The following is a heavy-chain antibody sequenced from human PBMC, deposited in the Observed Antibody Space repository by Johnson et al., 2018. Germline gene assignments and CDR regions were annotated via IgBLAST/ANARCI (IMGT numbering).Heavy chain of an antibody. J-gene: IGHJ3*01. CDR3: AKVIRDNWYSAMDL. Sequence: VQLVESWGGVVQPGRSLRLSCAASGFTFSSYGMHWVRQAPGKGLEWVALISYHGDDKYSDSVKGRFTISRDNSKNKLYLQMNSLGAEETGLYYCAKVIRDNWYSAMDLWGPGTGVTVSS. D-gene: IGHD1-1*01. CDR2: ISYHGDDK. V-gene: IGHV3-30*18. CDR1: GFTFSSYG.